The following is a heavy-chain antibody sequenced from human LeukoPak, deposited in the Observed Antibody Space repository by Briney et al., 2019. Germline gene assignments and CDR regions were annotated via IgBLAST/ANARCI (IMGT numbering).Heavy chain of an antibody. D-gene: IGHD3-22*01. Sequence: GRSLRLSCAASGFTFDDYAMHWVRQAPGKGLEWVSGISWNIGSIGYADSVKGRFTISRDNAKNSLYLQMNSLRAEDTALYYCAKSWTYDSAFDIWGQGTVVTVSS. CDR2: ISWNIGSI. V-gene: IGHV3-9*01. CDR1: GFTFDDYA. CDR3: AKSWTYDSAFDI. J-gene: IGHJ3*02.